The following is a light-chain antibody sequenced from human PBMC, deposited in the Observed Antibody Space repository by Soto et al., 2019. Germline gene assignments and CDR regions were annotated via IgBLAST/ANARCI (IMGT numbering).Light chain of an antibody. Sequence: QAVVTQPPSVSGAPGQRVSISCTGSSSNIGAGYDVHWYQQLPGTAPKLLIYGNSNRPSGVPDRFSGSKSGTSASLAITGLQDEDEADYCCQSYDSSLSGSVVFGGGTQLTVL. J-gene: IGLJ2*01. V-gene: IGLV1-40*01. CDR1: SSNIGAGYD. CDR3: QSYDSSLSGSVV. CDR2: GNS.